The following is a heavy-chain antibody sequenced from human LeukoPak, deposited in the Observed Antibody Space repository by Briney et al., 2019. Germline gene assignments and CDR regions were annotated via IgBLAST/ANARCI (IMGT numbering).Heavy chain of an antibody. D-gene: IGHD6-6*01. V-gene: IGHV4-34*01. J-gene: IGHJ4*02. Sequence: PSETLSLTCVVYDDSFSGYYWNWIRQPPGKGLEWIGEINHSGSTNYNPSLKSRVTISVDTSKNHFSLKLSSVTAADTAVYYCARRGSGYSSSSTAQFDYWGQGTLVTVSS. CDR3: ARRGSGYSSSSTAQFDY. CDR2: INHSGST. CDR1: DDSFSGYY.